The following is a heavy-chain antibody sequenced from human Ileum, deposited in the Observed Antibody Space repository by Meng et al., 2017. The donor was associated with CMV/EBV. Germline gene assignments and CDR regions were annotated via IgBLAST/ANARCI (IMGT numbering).Heavy chain of an antibody. Sequence: QGQVPGSGQGLVTPSATLSFTCTASGSSVNNYYWSWSRQSAGKGLEWIGRFYSSDTYNYHPSLDSRVTMSLDTSKNQFSLNLRSVTAADTDTYYCARGPGASTREGFDYWGLGTLVTVSS. D-gene: IGHD1-26*01. V-gene: IGHV4-4*07. CDR3: ARGPGASTREGFDY. CDR2: FYSSDTY. J-gene: IGHJ4*02. CDR1: GSSVNNYY.